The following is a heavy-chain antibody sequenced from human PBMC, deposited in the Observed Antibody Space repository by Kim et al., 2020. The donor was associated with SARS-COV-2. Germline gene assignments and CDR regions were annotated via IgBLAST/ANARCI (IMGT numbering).Heavy chain of an antibody. Sequence: ASVKVSCKASGYTFTSYAMNWVRQAPGQGLEWMGWINTNTGNPTYAQGFTGRFVFSLDTSVSTAYLQISSLKAEDTAVYYCARDQYCSGGSCYAREGDYYYGMDVWGQGTTVTVSS. CDR2: INTNTGNP. CDR1: GYTFTSYA. CDR3: ARDQYCSGGSCYAREGDYYYGMDV. V-gene: IGHV7-4-1*02. J-gene: IGHJ6*02. D-gene: IGHD2-15*01.